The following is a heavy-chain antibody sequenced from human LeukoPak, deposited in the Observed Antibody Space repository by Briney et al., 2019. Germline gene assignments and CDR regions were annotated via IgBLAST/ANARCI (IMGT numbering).Heavy chain of an antibody. CDR1: GYTFSSYS. Sequence: KAGGSLRLSCAASGYTFSSYSINWIRQAPGKGLEWVSSISVRSNYIYYADSVRGRFRISRDDARDSLYLQMNSLRAEDTAVYYCVRLRRNSDTSGFYYYYDFWGQGTLVTVSS. J-gene: IGHJ4*02. CDR2: ISVRSNYI. D-gene: IGHD3-22*01. CDR3: VRLRRNSDTSGFYYYYDF. V-gene: IGHV3-21*01.